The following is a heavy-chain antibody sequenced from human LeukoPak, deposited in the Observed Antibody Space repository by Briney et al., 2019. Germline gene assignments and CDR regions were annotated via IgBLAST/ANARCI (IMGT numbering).Heavy chain of an antibody. CDR3: ARLGSGWPFDY. D-gene: IGHD6-25*01. V-gene: IGHV4-4*09. CDR2: IYASGIT. Sequence: KPSETLSLTCTVSGGSISSDYWSWIRQPPGKGLEWIGWIYASGITNYNPSLKSRVTISVDTSKIQFSLKLTSVTAADTAVYYCARLGSGWPFDYWGQGTLVTVSS. CDR1: GGSISSDY. J-gene: IGHJ4*02.